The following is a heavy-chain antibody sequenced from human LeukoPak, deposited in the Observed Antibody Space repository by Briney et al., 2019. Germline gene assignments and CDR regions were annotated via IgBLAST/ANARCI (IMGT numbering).Heavy chain of an antibody. CDR2: ISTSSSYI. CDR3: ARGYSNYGYVFDM. CDR1: GFTFSSYG. D-gene: IGHD4-11*01. J-gene: IGHJ3*02. Sequence: GGTLRLSCAASGFTFSSYGMNWVRQAPGKGLEWVSSISTSSSYIYYVDSVKGRFTISRDNARNSLFLQMNSLRADDTAVYYCARGYSNYGYVFDMWGQGTVVTVSS. V-gene: IGHV3-21*01.